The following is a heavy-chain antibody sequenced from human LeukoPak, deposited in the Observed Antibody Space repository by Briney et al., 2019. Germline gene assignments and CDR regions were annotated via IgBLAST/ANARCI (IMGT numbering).Heavy chain of an antibody. CDR2: IYGSTSA. V-gene: IGHV3-66*01. D-gene: IGHD4-17*01. CDR1: GFTVSSKY. CDR3: ARLNFGDDY. J-gene: IGHJ4*02. Sequence: GGSLTLSCAASGFTVSSKYINWVRQAPGKGLEWVSLIYGSTSADYADSVKGRFTISRDNSMNTVYLQMNSLRAEDTAIYYCARLNFGDDYWGQGTLVAVSS.